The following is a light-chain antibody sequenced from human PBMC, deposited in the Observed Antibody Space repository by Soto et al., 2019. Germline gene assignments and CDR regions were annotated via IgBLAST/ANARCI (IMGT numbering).Light chain of an antibody. CDR3: QQYKTRRWT. CDR2: GAS. Sequence: EVVMTQSPATLSVSPGERVTLSCRASQSINAHLAWYQQKPGPAPRLLIHGASTRATGIPARFSGSGFGTEFIRTNSSLQTEEFAGYYCQQYKTRRWTVGEGTNGEIQ. V-gene: IGKV3-15*01. CDR1: QSINAH. J-gene: IGKJ1*01.